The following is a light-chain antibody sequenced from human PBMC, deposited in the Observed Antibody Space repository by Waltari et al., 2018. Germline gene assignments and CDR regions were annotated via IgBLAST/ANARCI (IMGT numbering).Light chain of an antibody. CDR3: SSFTRSDTPLYV. CDR2: DVS. CDR1: SRDVGGYDF. V-gene: IGLV2-14*03. Sequence: QSALTPPASVPGSPGQSITISCTGTSRDVGGYDFVSWYQHHPGRAPTLMIYDVSNRPSGVSDRFSGSKSGNTASLTISGLQTEDEADYYCSSFTRSDTPLYVFGTGTKVTVL. J-gene: IGLJ1*01.